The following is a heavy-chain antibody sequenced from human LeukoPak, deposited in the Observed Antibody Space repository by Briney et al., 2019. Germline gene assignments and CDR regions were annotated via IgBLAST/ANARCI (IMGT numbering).Heavy chain of an antibody. D-gene: IGHD1-26*01. Sequence: SVTVSCKASGGTFSSYAISWVRQAPGQGLEWMGRIIPILGIANYAQKFQGRVTITADKSTSTVYMELSSLRSEDTAVYYCARVRVGATVRGYWGQGTLVTVSS. CDR2: IIPILGIA. CDR3: ARVRVGATVRGY. CDR1: GGTFSSYA. V-gene: IGHV1-69*04. J-gene: IGHJ4*02.